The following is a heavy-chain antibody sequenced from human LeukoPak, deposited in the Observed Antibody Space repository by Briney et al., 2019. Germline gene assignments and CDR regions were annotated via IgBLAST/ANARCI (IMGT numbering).Heavy chain of an antibody. CDR2: IYSGGST. J-gene: IGHJ4*02. Sequence: GGSLRLSCVASGFTVSSNYMSWVRKAPGKGLEWVSIIYSGGSTYYTNSVKGRFTISRDNSQNTLYLQMNTLRAEDTAVYHCASGNKVTALDYWGQGTQVTVSS. CDR1: GFTVSSNY. V-gene: IGHV3-53*01. D-gene: IGHD2-21*02. CDR3: ASGNKVTALDY.